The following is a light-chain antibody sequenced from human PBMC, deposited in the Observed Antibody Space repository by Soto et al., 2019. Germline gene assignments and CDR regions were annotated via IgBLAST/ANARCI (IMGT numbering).Light chain of an antibody. J-gene: IGLJ3*02. CDR2: TND. CDR1: SSNIGRNP. Sequence: QSVLTQPPSASGTPGQRVTISCSGSSSNIGRNPVYWYQQVPGTAPKLLFYTNDQRPSRVPDRFSGSKSGTSASLAISGLRSEDEADYYCAAWDDSLSGPVFGGGTKLTVL. V-gene: IGLV1-47*02. CDR3: AAWDDSLSGPV.